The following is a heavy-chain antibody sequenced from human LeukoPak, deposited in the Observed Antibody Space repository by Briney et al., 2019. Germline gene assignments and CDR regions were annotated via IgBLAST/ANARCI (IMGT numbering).Heavy chain of an antibody. CDR1: GFTFDDYG. CDR2: ISGSGGST. Sequence: GGSLRLSCAASGFTFDDYGMSWVRQAPGKGLEWVSGISGSGGSTYYADSVKGRFTISRDNSKNTLYLQMNSLRAEDTAVYYCAKAPFQYYYYYMDVWGKGTTVTVSS. V-gene: IGHV3-23*01. CDR3: AKAPFQYYYYYMDV. J-gene: IGHJ6*03. D-gene: IGHD2/OR15-2a*01.